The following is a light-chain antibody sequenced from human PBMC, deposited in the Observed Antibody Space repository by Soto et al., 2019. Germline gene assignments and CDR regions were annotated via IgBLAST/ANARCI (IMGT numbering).Light chain of an antibody. J-gene: IGKJ4*01. CDR2: GAS. CDR3: QQFSAFPLT. Sequence: EIVMTQSPATLSVSPGERATLSCRASQSVSSNLAWYQQKPGQAPRLLNYGASTRATGIPARFSGSGSGTDFPLTITRLEPEDLAVYYCQQFSAFPLTFAGGPRWISN. V-gene: IGKV3-15*01. CDR1: QSVSSN.